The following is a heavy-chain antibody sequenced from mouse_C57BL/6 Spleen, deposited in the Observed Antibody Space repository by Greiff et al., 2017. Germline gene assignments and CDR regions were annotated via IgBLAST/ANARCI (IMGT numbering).Heavy chain of an antibody. CDR1: GYTFTDYE. CDR2: IDPETGGT. CDR3: TSGGTTVVATEDY. Sequence: VQLQQSGAELVRPGASVTLSCKASGYTFTDYEMHWVKQTPVHGLEWIGAIDPETGGTAYNQKFKGKAILTADKSSSTAYMELRSLTSEDSAVYYWTSGGTTVVATEDYWGQGTTLTVSS. J-gene: IGHJ2*01. V-gene: IGHV1-15*01. D-gene: IGHD1-1*01.